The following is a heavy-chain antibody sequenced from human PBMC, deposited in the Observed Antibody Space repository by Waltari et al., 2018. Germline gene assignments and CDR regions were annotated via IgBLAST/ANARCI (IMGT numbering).Heavy chain of an antibody. CDR3: VRGSSGKNTGPVDD. Sequence: EVQLVESGGGLVQPGGSLRLSCAASGFTFTNYWMHWVRQAPGKGLEWVANIKQDGSAKYYVDSVKGRFTISRDNAKNSLYLQMNSLRAEDTAVYYCVRGSSGKNTGPVDDWGQGTLVTVSS. CDR1: GFTFTNYW. V-gene: IGHV3-7*03. CDR2: IKQDGSAK. D-gene: IGHD1-26*01. J-gene: IGHJ4*02.